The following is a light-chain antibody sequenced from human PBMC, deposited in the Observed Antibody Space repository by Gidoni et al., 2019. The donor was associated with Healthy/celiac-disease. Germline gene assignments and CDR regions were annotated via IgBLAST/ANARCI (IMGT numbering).Light chain of an antibody. V-gene: IGKV3-15*01. J-gene: IGKJ5*01. CDR3: QQYNNWPPLT. Sequence: IVMTQSPATLSVSPGERATLSCRASQSVRSNLAWYQQKPGQAPRLLIYGASTRATGIPARFSGSGSGTEFTLTISSLQSEDFAVYYCQQYNNWPPLTFGQGTRLEIK. CDR2: GAS. CDR1: QSVRSN.